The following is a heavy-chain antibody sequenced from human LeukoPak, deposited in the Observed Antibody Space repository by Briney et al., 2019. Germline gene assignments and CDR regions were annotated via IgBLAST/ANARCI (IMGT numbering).Heavy chain of an antibody. Sequence: HRASVKVSCKASGYTFTTYAMNWVRQDPGQGLEWMGWINTNTGNPTYAQGFTGRFVFSLDTSVSTAYLQINSLKAEDTAVYYCFAVGSTFDHWGQGTLVTVSS. V-gene: IGHV7-4-1*02. D-gene: IGHD1-26*01. CDR2: INTNTGNP. J-gene: IGHJ4*02. CDR3: FAVGSTFDH. CDR1: GYTFTTYA.